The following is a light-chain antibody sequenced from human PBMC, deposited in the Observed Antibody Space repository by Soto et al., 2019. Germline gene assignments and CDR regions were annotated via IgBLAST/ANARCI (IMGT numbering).Light chain of an antibody. CDR3: QQSGSSPS. CDR2: DTS. CDR1: QSVSSSY. Sequence: EIVLTQSPGTLSLSPGERATLSCRASQSVSSSYLAWYQQKPGQAPRLLIYDTSSRATGIPDRFSGSGSGTVFTLAISRLEPEDFAVYYCQQSGSSPSFGQGAKVELK. V-gene: IGKV3-20*01. J-gene: IGKJ1*01.